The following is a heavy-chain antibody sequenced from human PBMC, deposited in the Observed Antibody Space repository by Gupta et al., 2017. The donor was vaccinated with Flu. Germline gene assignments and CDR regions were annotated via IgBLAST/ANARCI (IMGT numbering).Heavy chain of an antibody. D-gene: IGHD6-13*01. CDR1: GYTFTSYA. CDR2: ISPYNGNS. J-gene: IGHJ6*02. V-gene: IGHV1-18*01. Sequence: QVQLVQSGAEVKTPGASVKVSCQASGYTFTSYAINWVRQALGQGLEWIGWISPYNGNSNYAQKFNGRVTMTADTSTTTAYMELGSLASDDTAVYFCAREMQQLILGYYYYYYGMDVWGQGTTVTVSS. CDR3: AREMQQLILGYYYYYYGMDV.